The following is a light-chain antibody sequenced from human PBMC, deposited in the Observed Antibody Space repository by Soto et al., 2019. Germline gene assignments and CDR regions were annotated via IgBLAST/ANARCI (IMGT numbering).Light chain of an antibody. J-gene: IGKJ3*01. CDR1: QSVNNNY. CDR2: GAS. CDR3: QQYGSSPFT. V-gene: IGKV3-20*01. Sequence: EFVLTQSPGTLALSPGERATLSCRASQSVNNNYLTWYQQKRGQAPRLLIHGASSRATGIPDRFSGSGSGTDVTLTISRLEPEDFAVYYCQQYGSSPFTFGHGTRVGIK.